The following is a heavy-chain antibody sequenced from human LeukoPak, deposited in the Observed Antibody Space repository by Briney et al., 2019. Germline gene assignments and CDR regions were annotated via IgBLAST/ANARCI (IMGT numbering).Heavy chain of an antibody. CDR3: ARRQRGDAFDI. Sequence: SSETLSLTCTVSGGSISSYYWSWIRQPPGKGLEWIGYIYYSGSTNYNPSLKSPVTISVDTSKNQFSLKLSSVTAADTAVYYCARRQRGDAFDIWGQGTMVTVSS. V-gene: IGHV4-59*01. CDR1: GGSISSYY. CDR2: IYYSGST. J-gene: IGHJ3*02. D-gene: IGHD6-25*01.